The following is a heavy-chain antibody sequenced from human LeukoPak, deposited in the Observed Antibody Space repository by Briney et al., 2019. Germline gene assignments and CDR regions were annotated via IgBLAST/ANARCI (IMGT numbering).Heavy chain of an antibody. CDR3: ARGEKYLNNWFDP. CDR2: IYYSGST. J-gene: IGHJ5*02. CDR1: GGSISSYC. V-gene: IGHV4-59*01. D-gene: IGHD2-2*01. Sequence: PSETLSLTCTVSGGSISSYCWSWIRQPPGKGLEWIGYIYYSGSTNYNPSLKSRVTISVDTSKNQFSLKLSSVTAADTAVYYCARGEKYLNNWFDPWGQGTLVTVSS.